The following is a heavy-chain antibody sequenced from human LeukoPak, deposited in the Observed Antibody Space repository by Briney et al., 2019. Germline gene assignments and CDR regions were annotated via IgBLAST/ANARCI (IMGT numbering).Heavy chain of an antibody. D-gene: IGHD3-3*01. CDR2: IIPIFGTA. Sequence: SVKVSCKASGGTFSSYAISWVRQAPGQGLEWMGGIIPIFGTANYAQKFQGRVTITADESTSTASMELSSLRSEDTGVYYCARRGKPMGKQNGVRNDFWSGFPFDYWGQGTLVTVSS. J-gene: IGHJ4*02. CDR1: GGTFSSYA. CDR3: ARRGKPMGKQNGVRNDFWSGFPFDY. V-gene: IGHV1-69*13.